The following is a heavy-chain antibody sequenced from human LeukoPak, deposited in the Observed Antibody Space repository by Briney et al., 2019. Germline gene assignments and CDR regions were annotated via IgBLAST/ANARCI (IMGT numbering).Heavy chain of an antibody. CDR2: ITGDGGT. CDR1: GFTFSSYA. CDR3: AKDPSQGSSGWEH. J-gene: IGHJ4*02. Sequence: GGSLRLSCAASGFTFSSYAMSWVRQAPGKGLEWLSAITGDGGTYYADSVQGRFTISRDNSKNTLYLQVSSLRAEDTAVYYCAKDPSQGSSGWEHWGQGTLVTVSS. D-gene: IGHD6-19*01. V-gene: IGHV3-23*01.